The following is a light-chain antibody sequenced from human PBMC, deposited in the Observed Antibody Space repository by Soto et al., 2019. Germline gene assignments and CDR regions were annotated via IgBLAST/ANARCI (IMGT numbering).Light chain of an antibody. Sequence: DIQMTQSPSSLSASVGDRVTITCQASQDISNYLNWYQQKQGKAPKLLIYDASNLETGVPSRFSGSGSGKDFTFTISSPQPEDIATNYCQKYDNLPITFGQGTRLEIK. CDR1: QDISNY. J-gene: IGKJ5*01. V-gene: IGKV1-33*01. CDR2: DAS. CDR3: QKYDNLPIT.